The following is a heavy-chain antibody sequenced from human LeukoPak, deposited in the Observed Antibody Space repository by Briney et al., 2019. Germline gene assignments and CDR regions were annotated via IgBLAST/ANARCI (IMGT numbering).Heavy chain of an antibody. Sequence: SGPTLVNPTQALALTCTFSGFSLSTTGVGVGWIRQSPGKALEWLALIYWDDDKRYSPSLKNRLTITKDASKNLVVFTMTNVDPVDTATYYCAHRRGGYNWNHGDFDYWGQGTLVTVSS. V-gene: IGHV2-5*02. CDR1: GFSLSTTGVG. J-gene: IGHJ4*02. CDR3: AHRRGGYNWNHGDFDY. CDR2: IYWDDDK. D-gene: IGHD1-14*01.